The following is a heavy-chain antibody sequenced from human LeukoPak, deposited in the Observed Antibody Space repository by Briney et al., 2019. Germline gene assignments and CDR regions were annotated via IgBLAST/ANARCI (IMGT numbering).Heavy chain of an antibody. CDR2: IKQDGSEK. Sequence: GGSLRLSCAASGXTFSSYWMSWVRQAPGKGLEWVANIKQDGSEKYYVDSVKGRFTISRDNSKNTLYLQMNSLRAEDTAVYYCARVGPYYYDSSGFYYDWFDPWGQGTLVTVSS. CDR1: GXTFSSYW. J-gene: IGHJ5*02. D-gene: IGHD3-22*01. V-gene: IGHV3-7*02. CDR3: ARVGPYYYDSSGFYYDWFDP.